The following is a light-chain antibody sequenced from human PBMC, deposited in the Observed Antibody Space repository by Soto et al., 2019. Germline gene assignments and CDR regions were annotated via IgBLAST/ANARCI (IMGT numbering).Light chain of an antibody. CDR3: MQGTSK. CDR2: KVS. Sequence: DVVMTQSPLSLPVTLGQPASSSCRSSQSLVYSDRNTYLNCFQQRPGQSPRRLIYKVSNRDPGVPDRFSGSGSGTDFTLKISRVEAEDVGVYYCMQGTSKFGQGTKVDIK. V-gene: IGKV2-30*01. CDR1: QSLVYSDRNTY. J-gene: IGKJ1*01.